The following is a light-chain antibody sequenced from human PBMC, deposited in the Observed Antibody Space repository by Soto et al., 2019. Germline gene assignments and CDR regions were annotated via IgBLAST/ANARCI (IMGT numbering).Light chain of an antibody. CDR1: SSNLGAAYD. J-gene: IGLJ3*02. CDR2: GNN. Sequence: QSVLTQPPSVSGAPGQKVTISCTRSSSNLGAAYDVHWYQHLPGTAPKLLIYGNNNRPSGVPDRFSGSKSGTSASLAITGLQAEDEADYYCQSYDSSLSGWGFGGGTKLTVL. V-gene: IGLV1-40*01. CDR3: QSYDSSLSGWG.